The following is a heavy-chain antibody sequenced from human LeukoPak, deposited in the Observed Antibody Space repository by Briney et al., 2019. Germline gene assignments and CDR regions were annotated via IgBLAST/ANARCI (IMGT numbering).Heavy chain of an antibody. CDR2: ISGSSTYI. J-gene: IGHJ4*02. CDR1: GFTFSTYS. V-gene: IGHV3-21*01. D-gene: IGHD6-13*01. CDR3: GRGPQQLVYRLHY. Sequence: PGGSLRLSCAASGFTFSTYSMSWVRQAPGKGLEWVSSISGSSTYIYYADSVKGRFTISRDNAKNSLYLQMNSLRAEDTAVYYCGRGPQQLVYRLHYWGQGTLVTVSS.